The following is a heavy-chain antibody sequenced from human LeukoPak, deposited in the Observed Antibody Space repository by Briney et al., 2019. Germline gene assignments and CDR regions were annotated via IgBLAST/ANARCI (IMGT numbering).Heavy chain of an antibody. CDR2: IIPIFGTA. CDR3: ARDRRWGQYSSGWYDPAFDI. Sequence: ASVKVSCKASGGTFSSYAISWVRQAPGQGLEWMGGIIPIFGTANYAQKFQGRVTITAGESTSTAYMELSSLRSEDTAVYYCARDRRWGQYSSGWYDPAFDIWGQGTMVTVSS. V-gene: IGHV1-69*13. D-gene: IGHD6-19*01. CDR1: GGTFSSYA. J-gene: IGHJ3*02.